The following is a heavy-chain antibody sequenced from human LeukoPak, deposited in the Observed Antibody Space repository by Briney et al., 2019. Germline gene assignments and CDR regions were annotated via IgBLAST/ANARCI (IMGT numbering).Heavy chain of an antibody. V-gene: IGHV1-18*01. J-gene: IGHJ1*01. D-gene: IGHD1-26*01. CDR2: MNPNSGNT. CDR1: GHTFTSYD. CDR3: ATGWVFQH. Sequence: ASVKVSCKASGHTFTSYDINWVRQATGQGLEWMGWMNPNSGNTNYAQKLQGRVTMTTDTSTSTACMELRSLRSDDTAVYYCATGWVFQHWGQGTLVTVSS.